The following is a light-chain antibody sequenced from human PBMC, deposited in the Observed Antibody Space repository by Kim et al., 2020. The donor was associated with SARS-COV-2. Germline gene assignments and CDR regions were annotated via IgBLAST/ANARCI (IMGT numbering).Light chain of an antibody. J-gene: IGLJ2*01. CDR2: SDA. V-gene: IGLV1-40*01. CDR1: DDCIGAGYW. CDR3: QSYATGLSGII. Sequence: SVNIYCTGGDDCIGAGYWVEWDEQRPGTALKLLIYSDARRPSGGPDRFSGSRSATAASRAITELQAEDEADYYCQSYATGLSGIIFGGGTQLTVL.